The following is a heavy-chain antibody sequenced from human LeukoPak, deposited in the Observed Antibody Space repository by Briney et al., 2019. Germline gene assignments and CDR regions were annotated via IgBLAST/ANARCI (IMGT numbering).Heavy chain of an antibody. V-gene: IGHV1-46*01. Sequence: ASVKVSCKAFGYAFISYGISWVRQAPGQGLEWMGIINPSGGSTSYAQKFQGRVTMTRDTSTSTVYMELSSLRSADTAVYYCARSDDYGDYGAFDIWGQGTMVTVSS. D-gene: IGHD4-17*01. J-gene: IGHJ3*02. CDR3: ARSDDYGDYGAFDI. CDR1: GYAFISYG. CDR2: INPSGGST.